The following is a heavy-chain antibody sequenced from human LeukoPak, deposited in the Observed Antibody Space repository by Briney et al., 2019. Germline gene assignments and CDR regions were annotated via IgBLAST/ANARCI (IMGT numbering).Heavy chain of an antibody. Sequence: SETLSLTRSVSGGPISTFYWSWIRQPPGKGPEWIGYVHYSGSTNYHPTLKSRVPISVVTSKDQLALKLSSVTAAGTAVYDCARGYSVNYGRFDHWGPGTLVTVSS. D-gene: IGHD1-26*01. CDR2: VHYSGST. CDR1: GGPISTFY. J-gene: IGHJ4*02. V-gene: IGHV4-59*01. CDR3: ARGYSVNYGRFDH.